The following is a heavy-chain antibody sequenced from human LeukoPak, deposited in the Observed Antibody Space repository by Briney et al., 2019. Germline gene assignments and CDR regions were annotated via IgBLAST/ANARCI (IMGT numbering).Heavy chain of an antibody. CDR1: GFTFSSYG. J-gene: IGHJ4*02. CDR2: ISYDGSNK. Sequence: PGRSLRLSCAASGFTFSSYGMHWVRQAPGRGLEWVAVISYDGSNKYYADSVKGRFTISRDNSKNTLYLQMNSLRAEDTAVYYCAKDYLATTSAIDYWGPGTLVTVSS. V-gene: IGHV3-30*18. D-gene: IGHD5-12*01. CDR3: AKDYLATTSAIDY.